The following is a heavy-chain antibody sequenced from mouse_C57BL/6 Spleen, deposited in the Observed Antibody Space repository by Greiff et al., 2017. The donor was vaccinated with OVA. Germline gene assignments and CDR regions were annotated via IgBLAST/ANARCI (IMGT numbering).Heavy chain of an antibody. CDR1: GYTFTSYW. J-gene: IGHJ2*01. D-gene: IGHD1-1*01. V-gene: IGHV1-64*01. CDR2: IHPNSGST. CDR3: ARTGTVDFDY. Sequence: QVQLQQPGAELVKPGASVQLSCKASGYTFTSYWMHWVKQRPGQGLAWIGMIHPNSGSTNYNEKFKSKATLTVDKSSSTAYMQLSSLTSEDSAVYYCARTGTVDFDYWGQGTTLTVSS.